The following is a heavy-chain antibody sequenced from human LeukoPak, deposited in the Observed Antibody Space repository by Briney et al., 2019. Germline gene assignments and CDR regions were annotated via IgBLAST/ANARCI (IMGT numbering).Heavy chain of an antibody. Sequence: PGGSLRLSCEASGFTFNNYVMTWVRQAPGKGLEGGSSISASAAMTYYADSVKGRFTVSRDNATDSLYLQMNSLRAEDTALYYCARAQTYGDYRLLLDYWGQGTLVTVSS. D-gene: IGHD4-17*01. CDR3: ARAQTYGDYRLLLDY. V-gene: IGHV3-23*01. CDR1: GFTFNNYV. CDR2: ISASAAMT. J-gene: IGHJ4*02.